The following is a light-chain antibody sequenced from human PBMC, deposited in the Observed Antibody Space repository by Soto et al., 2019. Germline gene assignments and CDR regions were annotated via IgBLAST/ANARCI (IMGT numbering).Light chain of an antibody. CDR2: EVS. Sequence: QSVLTQPASVSGSPGQSITISCSGATSDIGTYNYVSWYQHHPGKVPKVIIYEVSNRPSGVSNRFSGSKSGNTASLTISGLQAEAEADYYCSSYTSSATLVFGGGTKVTVL. CDR1: TSDIGTYNY. V-gene: IGLV2-14*01. CDR3: SSYTSSATLV. J-gene: IGLJ3*02.